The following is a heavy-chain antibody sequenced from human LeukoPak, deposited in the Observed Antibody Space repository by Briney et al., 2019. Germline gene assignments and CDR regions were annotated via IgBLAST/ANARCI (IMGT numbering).Heavy chain of an antibody. CDR2: ISSSSRTI. V-gene: IGHV3-48*02. D-gene: IGHD3-22*01. CDR1: GFIFSSYA. CDR3: ARTSYYDLDS. Sequence: GGSLRLSCAASGFIFSSYAMNWVRQAPGKGLEWVSYISSSSRTIYYADSVKGRFAISRDNAKNSLYLQLNSLRDEDTAVYYCARTSYYDLDSWGQGTLVTVSS. J-gene: IGHJ4*02.